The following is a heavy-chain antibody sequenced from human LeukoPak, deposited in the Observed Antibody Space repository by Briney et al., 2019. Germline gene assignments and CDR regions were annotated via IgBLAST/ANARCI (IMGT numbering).Heavy chain of an antibody. Sequence: GGSLGLSCAASGFTFSGSAMHWVRQASGKALEWVGRIRSKANSYATAYAASVKGRFTISRDDSKNTAYLQMNSLKTEDTAVYYCTRFSSVGALGDVWGKGTTVTVSS. CDR3: TRFSSVGALGDV. D-gene: IGHD1-26*01. CDR1: GFTFSGSA. J-gene: IGHJ6*04. V-gene: IGHV3-73*01. CDR2: IRSKANSYAT.